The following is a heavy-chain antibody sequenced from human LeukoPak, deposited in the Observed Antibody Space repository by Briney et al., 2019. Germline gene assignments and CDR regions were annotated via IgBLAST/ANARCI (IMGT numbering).Heavy chain of an antibody. D-gene: IGHD3-10*01. CDR3: ASAGSGSYYPHLSFDY. V-gene: IGHV4-39*01. CDR1: GGSISSSSCY. Sequence: PSETLSLICTVSGGSISSSSCYWGWIRQPPGKGLEWIGNIYYSGSTYYSSSLKSRVIISVDTSKNQFSLKLSSVTAADTAVYYCASAGSGSYYPHLSFDYWGQGTLVTVSS. CDR2: IYYSGST. J-gene: IGHJ4*02.